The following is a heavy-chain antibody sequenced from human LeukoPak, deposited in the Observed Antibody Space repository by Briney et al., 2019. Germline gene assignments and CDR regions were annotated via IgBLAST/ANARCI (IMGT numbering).Heavy chain of an antibody. CDR3: ARGPLPGVVVYFDY. CDR1: GGSISSYY. CDR2: IYYSGST. V-gene: IGHV4-59*01. D-gene: IGHD1-26*01. J-gene: IGHJ4*02. Sequence: SETLSLTCTVSGGSISSYYWSWIRQPPGKGLEWIGYIYYSGSTNYNPSLKSRVTISVDTSKNQFSLKLSSVTAADTAVYYCARGPLPGVVVYFDYWGQGTLVTVSS.